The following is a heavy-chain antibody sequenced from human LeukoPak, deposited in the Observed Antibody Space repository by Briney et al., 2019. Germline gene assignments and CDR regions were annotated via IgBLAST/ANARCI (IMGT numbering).Heavy chain of an antibody. J-gene: IGHJ3*02. CDR1: GYTFTSYD. Sequence: ASVKVSCKASGYTFTSYDINWVRQATGQGLEWMGWMNPNSGNTGYAQKFQGRVTITRNTSISTAYMELSSLRSEDTAVYYCVRPLAGGSSWYWRAFDIWGQGTMVTVSS. V-gene: IGHV1-8*03. D-gene: IGHD6-13*01. CDR2: MNPNSGNT. CDR3: VRPLAGGSSWYWRAFDI.